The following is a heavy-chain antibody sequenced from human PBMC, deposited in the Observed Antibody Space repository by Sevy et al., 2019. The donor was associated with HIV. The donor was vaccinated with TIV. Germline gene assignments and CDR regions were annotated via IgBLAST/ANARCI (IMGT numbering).Heavy chain of an antibody. CDR1: GFIFSRYG. CDR2: IFNDGKTK. Sequence: GGSLRLSCKASGFIFSRYGVHWVRQSPGKGLEWVASIFNDGKTKYYGDPVKGRFTISRDDSKNTLYLQMDSLRAEDTAVYYCARESGSDWYLDSWGQGTLVTVSS. V-gene: IGHV3-33*01. CDR3: ARESGSDWYLDS. J-gene: IGHJ4*02. D-gene: IGHD2-21*02.